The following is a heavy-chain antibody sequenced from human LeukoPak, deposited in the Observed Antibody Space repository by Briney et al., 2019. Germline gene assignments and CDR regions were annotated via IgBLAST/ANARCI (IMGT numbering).Heavy chain of an antibody. V-gene: IGHV4-38-2*02. CDR3: ARAYSSSWYFNWFDP. J-gene: IGHJ5*02. CDR1: SYSISSGYY. Sequence: SETLSLTCTVSSYSISSGYYWAWIRQPPGKGLEWIGNIYHSGSTYYNPSLKSRVTISVDTSKNQFSLQLTSATAADTAVYYCARAYSSSWYFNWFDPWGQGTLVTVSS. D-gene: IGHD6-13*01. CDR2: IYHSGST.